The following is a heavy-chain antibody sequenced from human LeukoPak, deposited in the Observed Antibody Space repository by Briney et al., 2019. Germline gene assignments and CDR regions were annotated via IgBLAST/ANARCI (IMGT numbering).Heavy chain of an antibody. CDR3: ARTLGYCSSTSCHVFDY. CDR1: GYTFTSYG. CDR2: ISAYNGNT. V-gene: IGHV1-18*01. D-gene: IGHD2-2*01. J-gene: IGHJ4*02. Sequence: ASAKVSCKASGYTFTSYGISWVRQAPGQGLEWMGWISAYNGNTNYAQKLQGRVTMTTDTSTSTAYMELRSPRSDDTAVYYCARTLGYCSSTSCHVFDYWGQGTLVTVSS.